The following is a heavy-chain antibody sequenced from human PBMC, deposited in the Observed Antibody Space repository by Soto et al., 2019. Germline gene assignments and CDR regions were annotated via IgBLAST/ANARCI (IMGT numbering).Heavy chain of an antibody. CDR1: GGSISSYY. CDR2: IYYSGST. J-gene: IGHJ4*02. CDR3: ARDLHSSSWNHLDY. Sequence: PSETLSLTCTVSGGSISSYYWSWIRQPPGKGLEWIGYIYYSGSTNYNPSLKSRVTISVDTSKNQFSLKLSSVTAADTAVYYCARDLHSSSWNHLDYWGQGTLVTVSS. V-gene: IGHV4-59*01. D-gene: IGHD6-13*01.